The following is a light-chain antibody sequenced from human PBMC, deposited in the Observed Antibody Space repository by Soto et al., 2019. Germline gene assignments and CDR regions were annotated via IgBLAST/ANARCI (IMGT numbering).Light chain of an antibody. CDR2: EVS. CDR3: QQYYSTFYT. J-gene: IGKJ2*01. CDR1: QSLLHSDGKTY. Sequence: DIVMTQTPLSLSVTPGQPASISCKSSQSLLHSDGKTYLYWYLQKPGQPPQLLIYEVSNRFSGVPDRFSGSGSGTDFTLTISSLQAEDVAVYYCQQYYSTFYTFGQGTKVDIK. V-gene: IGKV2D-29*01.